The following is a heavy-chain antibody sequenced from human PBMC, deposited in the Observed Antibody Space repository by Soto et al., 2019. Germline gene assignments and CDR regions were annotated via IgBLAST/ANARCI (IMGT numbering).Heavy chain of an antibody. CDR2: IYWDDDK. CDR1: GFSLSTSGVG. CDR3: AHRLYDSSSYSFDY. J-gene: IGHJ4*02. D-gene: IGHD3-22*01. V-gene: IGHV2-5*02. Sequence: QITLKESGPTLVKPTQTLTLTCTFSGFSLSTSGVGVAWIRQPPGKALEWLALIYWDDDKRYSPSLKNRLSVTQDTSKNQVVLIMTNIDPVDTATYYCAHRLYDSSSYSFDYWGQGTLVTVSS.